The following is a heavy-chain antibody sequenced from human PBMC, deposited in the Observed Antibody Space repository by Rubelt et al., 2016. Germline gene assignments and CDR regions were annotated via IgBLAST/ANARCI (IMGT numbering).Heavy chain of an antibody. V-gene: IGHV4-34*01. CDR1: GGSFSGYY. CDR2: INHSGST. CDR3: ARGNRTSSRLDY. J-gene: IGHJ4*02. D-gene: IGHD6-6*01. Sequence: QVQLQQWGAGLLKPSETLSLTCAVYGGSFSGYYWSWIRQPPGKGLEWIGEINHSGSTNYNPSLKRRVTISVDTSKNQFSLKLSSVTAADTAVYSCARGNRTSSRLDYWGQGTLVTVSS.